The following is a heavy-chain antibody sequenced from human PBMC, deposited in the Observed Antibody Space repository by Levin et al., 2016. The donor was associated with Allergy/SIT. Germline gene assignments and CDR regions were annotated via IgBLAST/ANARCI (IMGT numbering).Heavy chain of an antibody. CDR2: IKSKTDGGTT. Sequence: VRQAPGKGLEWVGRIKSKTDGGTTDYAAPVKGRFTISRDDSKNTLYLQMNSLKTEDTAVYYCTTFSFYYDSSGDPQGYFDYWGQGTLVTVSS. V-gene: IGHV3-15*01. D-gene: IGHD3-22*01. CDR3: TTFSFYYDSSGDPQGYFDY. J-gene: IGHJ4*02.